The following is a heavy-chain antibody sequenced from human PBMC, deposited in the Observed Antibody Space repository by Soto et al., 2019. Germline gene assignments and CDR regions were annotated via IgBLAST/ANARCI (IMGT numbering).Heavy chain of an antibody. J-gene: IGHJ4*02. Sequence: QVQLVQSGAEVKKPGASVKVCCKASGYTVSGYGLTWVRQAPGQGLEWMGWISSYNAKTRYAQKFQGRVSMTIDTSTNPANLELTSLTSDDTAVYYCATGGGQRYGEFDFWGQGTLVIVSA. CDR1: GYTVSGYG. CDR2: ISSYNAKT. V-gene: IGHV1-18*01. CDR3: ATGGGQRYGEFDF. D-gene: IGHD1-26*01.